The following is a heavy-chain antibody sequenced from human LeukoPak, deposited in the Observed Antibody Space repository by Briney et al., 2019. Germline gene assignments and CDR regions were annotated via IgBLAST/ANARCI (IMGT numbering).Heavy chain of an antibody. V-gene: IGHV3-23*01. CDR1: GFTFSSYA. D-gene: IGHD3-9*01. J-gene: IGHJ4*02. CDR3: AKDVSFDDILTGYSYYFDY. Sequence: GGSLRLSCAASGFTFSSYAKSWVRQAPGKGLEWVSAISGSGGSTYYADSVKGRFTISRDNSKNTLYLQMNSLRAKDTAVYYCAKDVSFDDILTGYSYYFDYWGQGTLVTVSS. CDR2: ISGSGGST.